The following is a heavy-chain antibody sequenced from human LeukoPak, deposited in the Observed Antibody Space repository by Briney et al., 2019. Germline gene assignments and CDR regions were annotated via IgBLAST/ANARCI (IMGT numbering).Heavy chain of an antibody. J-gene: IGHJ4*02. CDR3: ARTRRTSGWHLDY. CDR2: INPSGNT. Sequence: SETLSLTCAVYVGSFTDCYWSWIRQSPENGLEWIGEINPSGNTNCNPSLKSRITISIDTSKNQFSLKLSSLTAADTAVYFCARTRRTSGWHLDYWGQGTLVTISS. CDR1: VGSFTDCY. D-gene: IGHD6-19*01. V-gene: IGHV4-34*01.